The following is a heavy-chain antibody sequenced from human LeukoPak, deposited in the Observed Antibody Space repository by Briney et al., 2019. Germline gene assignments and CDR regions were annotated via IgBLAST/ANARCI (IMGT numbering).Heavy chain of an antibody. D-gene: IGHD6-19*01. J-gene: IGHJ3*02. CDR1: GYPFTNYW. CDR3: ARGVRWLEGGAFDI. CDR2: IYPGDSDT. V-gene: IGHV5-51*01. Sequence: GESLKISCKASGYPFTNYWIAWVRQMPGKGLEWMGIIYPGDSDTRYSPSFQGQVTISADKSISTAYLQWSSLKASDTAMYYCARGVRWLEGGAFDIWGQGTMVTVSS.